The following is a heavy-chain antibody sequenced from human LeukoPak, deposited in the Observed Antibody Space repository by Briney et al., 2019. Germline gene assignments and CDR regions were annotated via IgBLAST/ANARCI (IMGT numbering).Heavy chain of an antibody. V-gene: IGHV4-59*08. J-gene: IGHJ5*02. D-gene: IGHD6-19*01. CDR3: ARGGGSGWYGRDWFDP. Sequence: SETLSLTCTVSGGSISSYYWSWIRQPPGKGLEWIGYIYYSGSTNYKPSLKSRVTISVDTSKNQFSLKLSSVTAADTAVYYCARGGGSGWYGRDWFDPWGQGTLVTVSS. CDR1: GGSISSYY. CDR2: IYYSGST.